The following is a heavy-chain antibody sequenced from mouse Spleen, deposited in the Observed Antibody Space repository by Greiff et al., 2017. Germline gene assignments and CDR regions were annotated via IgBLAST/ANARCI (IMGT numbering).Heavy chain of an antibody. J-gene: IGHJ3*01. Sequence: QVQLQQPGAELVMPGASVKLSCKASGYTFTSYWMDWVKQRPGQGLEWIGNIYPSDSETHYNQKFKDKATLTVDKSSSTAYMQLSSLTSEDSAVYYCARLEDDGAYWGQGTLVTVSA. CDR3: ARLEDDGAY. V-gene: IGHV1-61*01. CDR1: GYTFTSYW. D-gene: IGHD2-12*01. CDR2: IYPSDSET.